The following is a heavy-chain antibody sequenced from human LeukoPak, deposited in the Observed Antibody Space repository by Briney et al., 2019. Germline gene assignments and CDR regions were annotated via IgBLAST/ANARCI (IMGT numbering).Heavy chain of an antibody. CDR3: ARELRRDEH. CDR1: GYTFTTYD. Sequence: ASVKVSCKASGYTFTTYDINWVRQARGQGLEWMGRINPNSVTTVYAQTVQGRITITWDTSMSTPYMELSSLTSEDTAMYYCARELRRDEHWGQGTLVTVSS. J-gene: IGHJ4*02. D-gene: IGHD1-7*01. V-gene: IGHV1-8*01. CDR2: INPNSVTT.